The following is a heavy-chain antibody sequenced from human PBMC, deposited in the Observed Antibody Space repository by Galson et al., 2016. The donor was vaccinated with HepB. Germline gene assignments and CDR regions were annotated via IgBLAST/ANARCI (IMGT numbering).Heavy chain of an antibody. D-gene: IGHD6-13*01. V-gene: IGHV5-51*01. J-gene: IGHJ4*02. CDR2: IYPGDSDP. CDR1: GYNFPTYW. CDR3: ARHELHSNSWYMDS. Sequence: QSGAEVKKPGESLRISCRGSGYNFPTYWIGWVRQMPGKGLEWMGIIYPGDSDPRYSPSFQGQVTISVDKSISTAYLQWSSLKASDSAMYYCARHELHSNSWYMDSWGQGTLVTVSS.